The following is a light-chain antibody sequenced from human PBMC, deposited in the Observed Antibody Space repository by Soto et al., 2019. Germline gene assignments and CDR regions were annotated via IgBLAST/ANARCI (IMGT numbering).Light chain of an antibody. Sequence: QSALTQPASVSGSPGQSITISCTGTSSDVGIYNYVSWYQQNPGKAPKLMIYQATNRPSGVSTRFSGSKSGNTASLNISGLQGEDEADYYCSSDTGSTNDVFGSGTKVTVL. J-gene: IGLJ1*01. CDR2: QAT. CDR3: SSDTGSTNDV. V-gene: IGLV2-14*01. CDR1: SSDVGIYNY.